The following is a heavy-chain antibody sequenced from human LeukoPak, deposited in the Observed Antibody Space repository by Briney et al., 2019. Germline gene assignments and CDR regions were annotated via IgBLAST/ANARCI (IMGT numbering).Heavy chain of an antibody. V-gene: IGHV4-39*01. J-gene: IGHJ4*02. D-gene: IGHD6-13*01. CDR2: IYYSGST. Sequence: SETLSLTCTVSGGSISSSSYYWGWIRQPPGKGLEWIGSIYYSGSTYYNPSLKSRVTISVDTSKNQFSLKLSSVTAADTAVHYCATQPIIAAAGFDYWGQGTLVTVSS. CDR1: GGSISSSSYY. CDR3: ATQPIIAAAGFDY.